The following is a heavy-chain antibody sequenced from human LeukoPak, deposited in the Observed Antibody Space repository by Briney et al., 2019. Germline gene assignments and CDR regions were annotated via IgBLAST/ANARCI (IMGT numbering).Heavy chain of an antibody. J-gene: IGHJ4*02. CDR2: ISGSGGST. CDR1: GFTFGSYA. Sequence: GGSLRLSCAASGFTFGSYAMSWVRQAPGKGLEWVSAISGSGGSTYYADSVKGRFTISRDNPKNTLYLQMNSLRAEDTAVYYCAQAGGSYPLYFDYWGQGTLVTVSS. D-gene: IGHD1-26*01. CDR3: AQAGGSYPLYFDY. V-gene: IGHV3-23*01.